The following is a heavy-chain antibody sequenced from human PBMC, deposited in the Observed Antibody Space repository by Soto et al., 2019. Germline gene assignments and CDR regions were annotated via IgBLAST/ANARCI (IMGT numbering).Heavy chain of an antibody. CDR3: ARTSCSGGSCYSVYAFDI. CDR2: INHSGST. D-gene: IGHD2-15*01. J-gene: IGHJ3*02. CDR1: GGSFSGYY. Sequence: SETLSLTCAVYGGSFSGYYWSWIRQPPGKGLEWIGEINHSGSTNYNPSLKSRVTISVDTSKNQFSLKLSSVTAADTAVYYCARTSCSGGSCYSVYAFDIWGQGTMVTVSS. V-gene: IGHV4-34*01.